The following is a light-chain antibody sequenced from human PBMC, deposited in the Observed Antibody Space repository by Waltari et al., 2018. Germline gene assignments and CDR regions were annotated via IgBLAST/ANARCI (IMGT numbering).Light chain of an antibody. Sequence: DIVMAQSPDSLAVSLGERTSINCQSSQTILNRSNNKNSLAWYQQKPGQPPRLLIYWASTRESGVPDRFSGSRSGTDFTLTISSLQAEDVAVYYCQQYHITPPTFGQGTKLEI. CDR2: WAS. V-gene: IGKV4-1*01. J-gene: IGKJ2*01. CDR3: QQYHITPPT. CDR1: QTILNRSNNKNS.